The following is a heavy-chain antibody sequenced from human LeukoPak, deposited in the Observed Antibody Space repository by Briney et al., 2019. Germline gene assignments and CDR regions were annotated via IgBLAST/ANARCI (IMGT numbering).Heavy chain of an antibody. J-gene: IGHJ6*03. V-gene: IGHV1-46*01. Sequence: ASVNVSCKASGYTFTSYYMHWVRQAPGQGLEWMGIINPSGGSTNYAQKFQGRVTITADESTSTAYMELSSLRSEDTAVYYCARAPYGSGSYYIYYYYYMDVWGKGTTVTVSS. CDR2: INPSGGST. CDR3: ARAPYGSGSYYIYYYYYMDV. D-gene: IGHD3-10*01. CDR1: GYTFTSYY.